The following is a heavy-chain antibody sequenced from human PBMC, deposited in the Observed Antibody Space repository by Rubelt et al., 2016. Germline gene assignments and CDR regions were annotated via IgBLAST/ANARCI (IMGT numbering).Heavy chain of an antibody. J-gene: IGHJ6*03. CDR2: IDPRDSYT. CDR3: ARHISVCVVNYMDV. V-gene: IGHV5-10-1*01. CDR1: GYSFTSYW. Sequence: EVQLVQAGAEVKKPGESLRISCKGSGYSFTSYWISWVRQMRGKGLEGMGRIDPRDSYTNYSPSFQGHVTISADKSIRTAYLQWSSLKASDTAMYYCARHISVCVVNYMDVWGKGTTVTVSS. D-gene: IGHD2-15*01.